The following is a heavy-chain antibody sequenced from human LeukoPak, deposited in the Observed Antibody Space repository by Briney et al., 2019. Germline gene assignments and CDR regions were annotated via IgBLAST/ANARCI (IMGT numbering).Heavy chain of an antibody. V-gene: IGHV5-51*01. J-gene: IGHJ4*02. Sequence: GESLKISCKTSGFIFTTYWIGWVRQMPGKGMEWMAIIYPGDSDTKYSPSFQGQVTISVDKSISTAYLQWSSLKASDTAMYYCARRYGAAAGFWGQGTLVTVSS. CDR1: GFIFTTYW. D-gene: IGHD6-13*01. CDR2: IYPGDSDT. CDR3: ARRYGAAAGF.